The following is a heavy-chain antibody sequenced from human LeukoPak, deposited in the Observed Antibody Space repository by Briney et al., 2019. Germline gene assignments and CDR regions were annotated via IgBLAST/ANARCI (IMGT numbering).Heavy chain of an antibody. CDR1: GFTFSSYA. CDR2: ISYDGSNK. Sequence: GGSLRLSCAASGFTFSSYAMHWVRQAPGKGLEWVAVISYDGSNKYYADSVKGRFTISRDNSKNTLYLQMNSLRAEDTAVYYCAKDLYYYDSSGYHSAHSSWGQGTLVTVSS. J-gene: IGHJ5*02. CDR3: AKDLYYYDSSGYHSAHSS. D-gene: IGHD3-22*01. V-gene: IGHV3-30*04.